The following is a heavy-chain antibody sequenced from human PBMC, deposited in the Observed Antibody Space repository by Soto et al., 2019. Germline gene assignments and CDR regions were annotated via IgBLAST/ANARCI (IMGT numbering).Heavy chain of an antibody. Sequence: GGSLRLSCAASGFTFNSYGIHWVRQAPGKGLEWVAVISHDGSKTNYADSVKGRFTISRDNAKNTLYLQMNSLRAEDTAVYYCAIRASYYDSSGYFDYWGQGTLVTVSS. CDR2: ISHDGSKT. CDR3: AIRASYYDSSGYFDY. CDR1: GFTFNSYG. D-gene: IGHD3-22*01. J-gene: IGHJ4*02. V-gene: IGHV3-30*03.